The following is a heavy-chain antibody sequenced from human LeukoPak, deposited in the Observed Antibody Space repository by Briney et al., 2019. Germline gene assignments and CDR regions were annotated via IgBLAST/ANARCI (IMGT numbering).Heavy chain of an antibody. CDR1: GFTFSSYS. D-gene: IGHD3-10*01. Sequence: PGGSLRLSCAASGFTFSSYSMNWVRQAPGKGLEWVAVISYDGSNKYYADSVKGRFTISRDNSKNTLYLQMNSLRAEDTAVYYCAKDLDMVRGVDAFDIWGQGTMVTVSS. CDR2: ISYDGSNK. CDR3: AKDLDMVRGVDAFDI. J-gene: IGHJ3*02. V-gene: IGHV3-30*18.